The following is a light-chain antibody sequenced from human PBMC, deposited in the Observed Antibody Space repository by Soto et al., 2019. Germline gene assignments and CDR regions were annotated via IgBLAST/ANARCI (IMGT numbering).Light chain of an antibody. CDR2: GAS. J-gene: IGKJ3*01. CDR3: QQYGSSPLT. Sequence: EIVLTQSPGTLYLSPGERATLSCRARQSVSSNYLAWYQQKPGQAPSLLIYGASRRATGYPATFSGSGSGTDFTLTISRLEPEDFAVYYCQQYGSSPLTLGPGTKVDIK. CDR1: QSVSSNY. V-gene: IGKV3-20*01.